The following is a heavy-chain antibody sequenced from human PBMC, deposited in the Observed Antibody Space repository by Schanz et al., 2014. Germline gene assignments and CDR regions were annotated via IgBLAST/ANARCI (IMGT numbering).Heavy chain of an antibody. J-gene: IGHJ6*02. Sequence: QVQLVQSGVEVKRPGASVRVSCKASGYSFTDYAIHWVRQAPGQGLEWMGWISGYNGDTNYAPKFQDRVTMTTDTSTSTAYMELRSLISDDKAVYYCVRDAGWAFGDYHGMDVWGQGTSVTVSS. CDR2: ISGYNGDT. V-gene: IGHV1-18*01. CDR3: VRDAGWAFGDYHGMDV. D-gene: IGHD3-10*01. CDR1: GYSFTDYA.